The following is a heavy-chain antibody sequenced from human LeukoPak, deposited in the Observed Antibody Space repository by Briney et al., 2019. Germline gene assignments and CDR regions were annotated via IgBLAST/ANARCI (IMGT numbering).Heavy chain of an antibody. CDR3: ARGYYYDSRTYYAYPY. CDR2: ISAYNGNT. J-gene: IGHJ4*02. Sequence: ASVKVSCKASGYTFNSYDITWVRQAPGQGLEWMGWISAYNGNTNYAQKLQGRVTMTTDTSTNTAYMELRSLRSDDTAIYYCARGYYYDSRTYYAYPYWGQGTLVTVSS. D-gene: IGHD3-22*01. V-gene: IGHV1-18*01. CDR1: GYTFNSYD.